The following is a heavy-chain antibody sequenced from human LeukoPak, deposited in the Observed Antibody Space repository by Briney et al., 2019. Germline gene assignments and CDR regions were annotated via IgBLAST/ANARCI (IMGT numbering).Heavy chain of an antibody. Sequence: SETLSLACTVSGGSISSYYWSWIRQPPGKGLEWIGYIYYSGSTNYNPSLKSRVTISVDTSKNQFSLKLSSMTAADTAVYYCARPTDYYDSSGYPKHDAFDIWGQGTMVTVSS. CDR1: GGSISSYY. V-gene: IGHV4-59*01. D-gene: IGHD3-22*01. J-gene: IGHJ3*02. CDR2: IYYSGST. CDR3: ARPTDYYDSSGYPKHDAFDI.